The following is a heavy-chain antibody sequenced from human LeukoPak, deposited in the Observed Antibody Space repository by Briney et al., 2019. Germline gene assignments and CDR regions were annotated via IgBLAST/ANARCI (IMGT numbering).Heavy chain of an antibody. CDR3: ATYAYYYGSGSYYFFF. CDR1: GYTLTELS. D-gene: IGHD3-10*01. V-gene: IGHV1-24*01. J-gene: IGHJ4*02. Sequence: ASVKVSCKVSGYTLTELSMHWVRQAPGKGLEWMGGFDPEDGETIYAQKFQGRVTMTEDTSTDTAYMELSSLRSEDTAVYYCATYAYYYGSGSYYFFFWGQGTLVTVSS. CDR2: FDPEDGET.